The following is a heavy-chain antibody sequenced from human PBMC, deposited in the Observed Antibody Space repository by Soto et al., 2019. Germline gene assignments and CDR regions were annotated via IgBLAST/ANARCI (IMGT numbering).Heavy chain of an antibody. CDR2: IGTVGDT. J-gene: IGHJ5*02. Sequence: GGSLRLSCAASGFTFSTFDMHWVRQPTGKGLEWVSGIGTVGDTYYADSVKGRFTISRENARNSLYLQMSSLRAGDTAVYYCTRGRSYSYESTPPPRFDPWGRGTLVTVSS. D-gene: IGHD3-22*01. CDR3: TRGRSYSYESTPPPRFDP. V-gene: IGHV3-13*01. CDR1: GFTFSTFD.